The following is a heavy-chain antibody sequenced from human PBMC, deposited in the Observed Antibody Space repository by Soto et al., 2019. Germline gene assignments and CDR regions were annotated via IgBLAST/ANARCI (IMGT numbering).Heavy chain of an antibody. D-gene: IGHD2-8*02. CDR3: ARDKITGLFDY. Sequence: TSETLSLTCTVSGGSISSSSYYWNWIRQPPGTGLEWIGEINHSGSTNYNPSLKSRVTISVDTSKNQFSLKLTSVTAADTAVYYCARDKITGLFDYWGQGTLVTVSS. CDR1: GGSISSSSYY. J-gene: IGHJ4*02. CDR2: INHSGST. V-gene: IGHV4-39*07.